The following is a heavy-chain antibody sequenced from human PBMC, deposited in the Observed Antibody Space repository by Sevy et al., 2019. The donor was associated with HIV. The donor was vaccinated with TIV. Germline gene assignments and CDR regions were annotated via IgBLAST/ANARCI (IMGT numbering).Heavy chain of an antibody. CDR3: VRAIQLAASY. CDR2: INPDGSKI. CDR1: AINIRDYW. Sequence: GGSLRLSCEASAINIRDYWMNWVRQAPGKGLEWVANINPDGSKIYYAESVKGRFTNSRDSAKNSVFLQMTSLRAEDTAVYYCVRAIQLAASYWGQGMLVTVSS. V-gene: IGHV3-7*02. D-gene: IGHD2-15*01. J-gene: IGHJ4*02.